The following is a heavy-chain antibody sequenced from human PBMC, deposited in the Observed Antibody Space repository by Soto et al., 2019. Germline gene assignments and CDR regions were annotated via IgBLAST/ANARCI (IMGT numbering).Heavy chain of an antibody. CDR1: GFTFSSFA. J-gene: IGHJ5*02. CDR2: ITGSGDAT. CDR3: ASGLVGYCSSSSCHAYRFVP. Sequence: EVQLLESGGGLVQPGGSLRLSCAASGFTFSSFAMSWVRQAPGKGLEWVSAITGSGDATFYADSVRGRFTISRDNSKNTLYLQMNSLGAADTALYYCASGLVGYCSSSSCHAYRFVPWGQGTLVTVSS. D-gene: IGHD2-2*01. V-gene: IGHV3-23*01.